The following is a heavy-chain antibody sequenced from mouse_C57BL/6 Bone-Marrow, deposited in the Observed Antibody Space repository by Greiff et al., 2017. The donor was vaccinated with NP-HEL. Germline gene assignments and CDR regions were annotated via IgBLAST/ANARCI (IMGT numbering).Heavy chain of an antibody. V-gene: IGHV1-15*01. D-gene: IGHD2-12*01. J-gene: IGHJ3*01. CDR3: TKAGNYSNDEAY. CDR1: GYTFTDYE. CDR2: IDPETGGT. Sequence: QVQLKQSGAELVRPGASVTLSCKASGYTFTDYELHWVKQTPVHGLEWIGAIDPETGGTAYNQKFKGKAILTADKSSSTAYMELRSRTSEDSAVYYCTKAGNYSNDEAYWGQGTLVTVSA.